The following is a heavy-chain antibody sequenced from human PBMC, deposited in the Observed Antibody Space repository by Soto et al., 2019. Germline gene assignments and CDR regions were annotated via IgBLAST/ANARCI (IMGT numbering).Heavy chain of an antibody. Sequence: QLQLQESGPGLVKPSETLSLTCTVSGGSISSSPYYWAWIRQPPGKGLQWIGNIYYNRHTFYNPSLRSRVTISTDTSKSQFSLGLSSVTASDTAVYYCARHGPLTNNWNQLNCWGQGTLVTVSS. CDR2: IYYNRHT. CDR1: GGSISSSPYY. J-gene: IGHJ4*02. D-gene: IGHD1-1*01. V-gene: IGHV4-39*01. CDR3: ARHGPLTNNWNQLNC.